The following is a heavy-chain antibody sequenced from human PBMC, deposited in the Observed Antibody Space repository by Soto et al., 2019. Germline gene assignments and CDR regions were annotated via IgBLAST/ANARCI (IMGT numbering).Heavy chain of an antibody. CDR2: IYYSGST. D-gene: IGHD2-2*01. CDR3: ARGRSVVVPAAPKSHYYYGMDV. Sequence: SETLSLTCTVSGGSISSGGYYWSWIRQHPGKGLEWIGYIYYSGSTYYNPSLKSRVTISVDTSKNQFSLKLSSVTAADTAVYYCARGRSVVVPAAPKSHYYYGMDVWGQGTTVTVSS. CDR1: GGSISSGGYY. J-gene: IGHJ6*02. V-gene: IGHV4-31*03.